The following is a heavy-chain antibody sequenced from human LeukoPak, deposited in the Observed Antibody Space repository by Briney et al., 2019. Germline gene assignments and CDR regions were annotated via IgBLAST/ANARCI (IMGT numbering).Heavy chain of an antibody. CDR3: ATYSSSQGDYYYYGMDV. J-gene: IGHJ6*02. Sequence: ASVKVSCKVSGYTLTELSMNWVRQAPGKGGEWRGGFDPEDGETIYAQKFQGRVTMTEDTSTDTAYMELSSLRSEDTAVYYCATYSSSQGDYYYYGMDVWGQGTTVTVSS. CDR1: GYTLTELS. D-gene: IGHD6-13*01. V-gene: IGHV1-24*01. CDR2: FDPEDGET.